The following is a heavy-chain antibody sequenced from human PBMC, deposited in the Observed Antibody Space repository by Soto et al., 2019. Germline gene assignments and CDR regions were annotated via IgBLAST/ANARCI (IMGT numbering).Heavy chain of an antibody. CDR3: ARVNYYGSGSYPALYGMDV. V-gene: IGHV4-34*01. J-gene: IGHJ6*02. CDR2: INHSGST. Sequence: SETLSLTCAVYGGSFSGYYWSWIRQPPGKGLEWIGEINHSGSTNYNPSLKSRVTISVDTSKNQFSLKLSSVTAADTAVYYCARVNYYGSGSYPALYGMDVWGQGTTVTVSS. D-gene: IGHD3-10*01. CDR1: GGSFSGYY.